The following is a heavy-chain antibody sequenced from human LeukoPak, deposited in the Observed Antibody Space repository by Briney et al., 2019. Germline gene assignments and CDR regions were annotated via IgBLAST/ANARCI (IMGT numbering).Heavy chain of an antibody. D-gene: IGHD2-2*02. CDR3: ARDGYNYAMDV. CDR1: GFTFRAHW. CDR2: INHDGTEK. J-gene: IGHJ6*04. Sequence: GGSLRLSCTASGFTFRAHWMTWVRQAPGKGLEWVANINHDGTEKNSIDSVKGRFTISRDNTKNSLYLQMSSLGAEDAAVYFCARDGYNYAMDVWGKGTTVTVSS. V-gene: IGHV3-7*03.